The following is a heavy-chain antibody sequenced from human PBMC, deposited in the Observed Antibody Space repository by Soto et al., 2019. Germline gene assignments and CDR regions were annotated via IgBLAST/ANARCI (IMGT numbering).Heavy chain of an antibody. J-gene: IGHJ6*02. CDR3: AKDRGTIFGVVIIPGYYYGMDV. Sequence: QVQLVESGGGVVQPGRSLRLSCAASGFTFSSYGMHWVRQAPGKGLEWVAFISYDGSNKYYADSVKGRFTISRDNSKNTLYLQMNSMRAEDTAVYYCAKDRGTIFGVVIIPGYYYGMDVWGQGTTVTVSS. CDR1: GFTFSSYG. D-gene: IGHD3-3*01. V-gene: IGHV3-30*18. CDR2: ISYDGSNK.